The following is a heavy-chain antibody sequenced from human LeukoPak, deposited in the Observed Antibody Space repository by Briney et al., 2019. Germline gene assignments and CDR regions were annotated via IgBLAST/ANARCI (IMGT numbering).Heavy chain of an antibody. D-gene: IGHD3-10*01. Sequence: GGSLRLSCAASGFTFSSYSMNWLRQAPGKGLEWVSSISSSSSSYIYYADSVKGRFTISRDNAKNSLYLQMNSLRAEDTAAYYCARDDGFGESVSFDYWGQGTLATVSS. CDR1: GFTFSSYS. J-gene: IGHJ4*02. CDR3: ARDDGFGESVSFDY. CDR2: ISSSSSSYI. V-gene: IGHV3-21*01.